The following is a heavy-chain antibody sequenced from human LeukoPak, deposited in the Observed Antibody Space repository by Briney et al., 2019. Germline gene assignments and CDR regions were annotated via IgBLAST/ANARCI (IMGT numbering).Heavy chain of an antibody. Sequence: GESLKISCKGSGYSFTSYWIGWVRQMPGKGLEWMGIIYPGDSDTRYNPSFQGQVTISADKSISTAYLQWSSLRASDTAIYHCARLEGYYDSSGYYRTWFDPWGQGTLVTVSS. D-gene: IGHD3-22*01. CDR2: IYPGDSDT. CDR1: GYSFTSYW. CDR3: ARLEGYYDSSGYYRTWFDP. V-gene: IGHV5-51*01. J-gene: IGHJ5*02.